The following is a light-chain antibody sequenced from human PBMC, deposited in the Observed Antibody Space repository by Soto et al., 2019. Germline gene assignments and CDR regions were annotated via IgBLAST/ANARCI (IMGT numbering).Light chain of an antibody. CDR1: SSNIGTNT. CDR3: AAWDDSLGAYV. Sequence: QSVLTQPPSASATPGQRVTISCSGSSSNIGTNTVSWYQQLPGTAPRLLIYTNNQRPSGVPQRFSGSKTGTSASLAIGGLQSEDGADYYCAAWDDSLGAYVFGTGTKVTVL. J-gene: IGLJ1*01. V-gene: IGLV1-44*01. CDR2: TNN.